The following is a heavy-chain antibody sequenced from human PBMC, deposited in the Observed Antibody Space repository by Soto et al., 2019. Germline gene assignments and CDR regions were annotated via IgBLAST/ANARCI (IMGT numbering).Heavy chain of an antibody. CDR1: GFPFSSYA. V-gene: IGHV3-33*03. CDR2: IWYDGSNK. J-gene: IGHJ4*02. Sequence: GGSMRLPSAASGFPFSSYAMHWVRQAPGKGLDWVGVIWYDGSNKDYAESVKGRFTISRDNSKNMLYLQMNSLRADDTAVYYCASSINWGQGTLVTVSS. CDR3: ASSIN.